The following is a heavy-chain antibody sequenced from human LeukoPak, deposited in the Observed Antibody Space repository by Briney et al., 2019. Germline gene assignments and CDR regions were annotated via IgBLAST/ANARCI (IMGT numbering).Heavy chain of an antibody. V-gene: IGHV1-2*02. Sequence: ASVKVSFTASGYTFTVYYMHWVRQAPGQGLEWMGWINPNSGGTNYAQKFQGRVTMTRDTSISTAYMELSRLRSDDTAVYYCARDLLAGDAFDIWGQGTMVTVSS. CDR2: INPNSGGT. CDR1: GYTFTVYY. J-gene: IGHJ3*02. D-gene: IGHD2-15*01. CDR3: ARDLLAGDAFDI.